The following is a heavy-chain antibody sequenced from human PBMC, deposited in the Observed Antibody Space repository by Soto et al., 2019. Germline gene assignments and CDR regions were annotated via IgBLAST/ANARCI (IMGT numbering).Heavy chain of an antibody. CDR2: TYYRSKLYN. CDR3: ARAEYSSGWYYLDS. D-gene: IGHD6-19*01. J-gene: IGHJ4*02. CDR1: VDSVSSNSAA. V-gene: IGHV6-1*01. Sequence: PSQTLSLTCAISVDSVSSNSAAWNLISQSPSRGLEWLGRTYYRSKLYNDYAVSVKSRITINPDTSKNQFSLQLNYVTPEDTAVYYCARAEYSSGWYYLDSWGQGTLFTVSS.